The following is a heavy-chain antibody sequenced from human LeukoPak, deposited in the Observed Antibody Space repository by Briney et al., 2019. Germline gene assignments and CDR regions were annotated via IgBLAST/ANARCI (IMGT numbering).Heavy chain of an antibody. D-gene: IGHD3-9*01. J-gene: IGHJ4*02. CDR2: IKQDGSEK. CDR1: GFTFSSYW. CDR3: ARVRILTGYYIPAFDY. V-gene: IGHV3-7*03. Sequence: GGSLRLSCAASGFTFSSYWMSWVRQAPGKGLEWVANIKQDGSEKHYVDSVKGRFTISRDNAKNSLYLQMNSLRAEDTAVYYCARVRILTGYYIPAFDYWGQGTLVTVSS.